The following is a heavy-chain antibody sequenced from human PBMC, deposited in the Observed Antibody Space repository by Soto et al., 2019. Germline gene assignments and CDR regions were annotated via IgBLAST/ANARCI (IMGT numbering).Heavy chain of an antibody. V-gene: IGHV3-23*01. J-gene: IGHJ4*02. CDR3: AKSRYSDSSGDFYDY. CDR2: IGGSGRTT. D-gene: IGHD3-22*01. Sequence: PGGSLRLSCAASAFTFNNYAISWVRQAPGKGLEWVSGIGGSGRTTYYADSVKGRFTISRDNSNNTLFLQMNSLRAEDTAVYYCAKSRYSDSSGDFYDYWGQGTLVT. CDR1: AFTFNNYA.